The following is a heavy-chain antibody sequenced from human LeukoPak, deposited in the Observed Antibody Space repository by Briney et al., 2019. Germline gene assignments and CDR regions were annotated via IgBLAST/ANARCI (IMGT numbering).Heavy chain of an antibody. Sequence: GASVKVSCKVSGDTLSELPMHWVRQAPGEGLEWMGGFDPEKSERIYAQNLRGRVTMTEETSTDTAFLELSSLTSKDTAVYYCATGNSLGYCKGGRCFNYWGQGTQVIVSS. V-gene: IGHV1-24*01. CDR3: ATGNSLGYCKGGRCFNY. J-gene: IGHJ4*02. CDR1: GDTLSELP. CDR2: FDPEKSER. D-gene: IGHD2-15*01.